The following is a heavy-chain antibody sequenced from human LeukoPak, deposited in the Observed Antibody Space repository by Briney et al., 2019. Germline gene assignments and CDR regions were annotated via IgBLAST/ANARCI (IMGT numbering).Heavy chain of an antibody. CDR2: IYSGGST. D-gene: IGHD3-10*01. J-gene: IGHJ3*02. CDR3: ASNTKRHGSGKGFDAFDI. V-gene: IGHV3-53*01. CDR1: GITVSSNY. Sequence: PGGSLRLSCAASGITVSSNYMSWVRQAPGKGLEWVSVIYSGGSTYYADSVKGRFTISRDNSKNTLYLQMNSLRAEDTAVYYCASNTKRHGSGKGFDAFDIWGQGTVVTVSS.